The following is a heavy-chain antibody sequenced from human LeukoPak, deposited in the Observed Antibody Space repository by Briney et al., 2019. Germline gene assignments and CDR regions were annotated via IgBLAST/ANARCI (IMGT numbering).Heavy chain of an antibody. Sequence: SVKVSCKASGGTFSSYAISGVRQAPGQGLEWMGGIIPIFGTANYAQKFQGRVTITADESTSTAYMELSSLRSEDTAVYYCARGGSSSSHYYGMDVWGQGTTVTVSS. J-gene: IGHJ6*02. CDR3: ARGGSSSSHYYGMDV. CDR1: GGTFSSYA. CDR2: IIPIFGTA. D-gene: IGHD6-6*01. V-gene: IGHV1-69*13.